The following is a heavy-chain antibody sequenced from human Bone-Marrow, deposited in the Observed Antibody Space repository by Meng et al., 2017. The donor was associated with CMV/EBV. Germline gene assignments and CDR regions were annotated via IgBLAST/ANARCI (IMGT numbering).Heavy chain of an antibody. D-gene: IGHD6-13*01. CDR3: ARHHFSSHHLDF. CDR2: IYYRGNT. V-gene: IGHV4-39*01. J-gene: IGHJ4*02. CDR1: GVSVSSSSYH. Sequence: SETLSLTCSVSGVSVSSSSYHWAWIRQSPGKGLEWIGTIYYRGNTYYNPSVKSRVTISVDTSRNQFSLKLTSVTAADTAVYYCARHHFSSHHLDFWGQGPLVTVSS.